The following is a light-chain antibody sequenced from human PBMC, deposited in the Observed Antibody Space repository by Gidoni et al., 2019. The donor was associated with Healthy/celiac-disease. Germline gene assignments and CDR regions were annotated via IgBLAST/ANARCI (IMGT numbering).Light chain of an antibody. CDR2: WAS. CDR1: QSVLYSFKHKKY. V-gene: IGKV4-1*01. J-gene: IGKJ4*02. Sequence: DIVMTQSPDSLAVSLGERATINCKSSQSVLYSFKHKKYLAWYQQKPGQPPKLLIYWASTRGSGVPDRFSGSGSGTDFTLTISSLQAEEVAVYYCQQYYSTPLTFGGGTKVEIK. CDR3: QQYYSTPLT.